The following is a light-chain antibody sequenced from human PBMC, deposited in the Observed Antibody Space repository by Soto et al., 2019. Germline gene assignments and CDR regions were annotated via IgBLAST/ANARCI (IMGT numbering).Light chain of an antibody. CDR1: SSDVGSYNL. CDR3: CSYAGSSTFVV. J-gene: IGLJ2*01. CDR2: EGS. Sequence: QSALTQPASVSGSPGQSITISCTGTSSDVGSYNLVSWYQQHPGKAPKLMIYEGSKRPSGVSNRFSGSKSGNTASLTISGLQAEDEADYYCCSYAGSSTFVVFGGGYKVTVL. V-gene: IGLV2-23*03.